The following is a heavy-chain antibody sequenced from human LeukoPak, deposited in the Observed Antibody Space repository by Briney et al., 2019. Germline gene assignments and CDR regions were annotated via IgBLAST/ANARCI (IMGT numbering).Heavy chain of an antibody. CDR1: GYTFTSYA. D-gene: IGHD2-2*01. Sequence: EASVKVSCKASGYTFTSYAMNWVRQAPGQGLEWMGWISTNTGNPTYAQGFTGRFVFSLDTSVSTAYLQINSLKAEDTAVYYCARAGCSSTSCYEAPYNWFDPWGQGTLVTVSS. V-gene: IGHV7-4-1*02. J-gene: IGHJ5*02. CDR3: ARAGCSSTSCYEAPYNWFDP. CDR2: ISTNTGNP.